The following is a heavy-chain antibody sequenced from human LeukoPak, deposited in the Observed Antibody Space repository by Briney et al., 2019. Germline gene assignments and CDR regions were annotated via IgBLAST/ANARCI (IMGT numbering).Heavy chain of an antibody. V-gene: IGHV4-34*01. J-gene: IGHJ4*02. D-gene: IGHD3-10*01. CDR3: ARGLPVRGVKLGRFDY. CDR2: INHSRST. CDR1: GGSFSGYY. Sequence: SETLPLTCAVYGGSFSGYYWSWIRQPPGKGLEWIGEINHSRSTNYNPSLKSRVTISVDTSKNQFSLKLSSVTAADTAVYYCARGLPVRGVKLGRFDYWGQGTLVTVSS.